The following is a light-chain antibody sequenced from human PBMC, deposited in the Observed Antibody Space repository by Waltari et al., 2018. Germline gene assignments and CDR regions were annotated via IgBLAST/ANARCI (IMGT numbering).Light chain of an antibody. V-gene: IGKV3-20*01. J-gene: IGKJ4*01. Sequence: EIVLTQSPGTLSLSPGDRATLSCRASQTVSTIAFSWYQQKPGQAPRVLICSTYNRATGIPDRFSGSGSGTDFTLTINRLAPEDFAMYYCQQYDGIVVTFGGGTKVEI. CDR3: QQYDGIVVT. CDR1: QTVSTIA. CDR2: STY.